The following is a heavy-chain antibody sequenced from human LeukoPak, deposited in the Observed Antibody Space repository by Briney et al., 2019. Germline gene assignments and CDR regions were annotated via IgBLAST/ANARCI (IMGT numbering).Heavy chain of an antibody. D-gene: IGHD3-9*01. V-gene: IGHV1-2*02. CDR1: GYTFTGYY. CDR3: ARDQRRYFDWLEEVDY. Sequence: VASVKVSCKASGYTFTGYYMHWVRQAPGQGLEWMGWINPNSGGTNYAQKFQGRVTMTRDTSISTAYMELSRLRSDDTGVYYCARDQRRYFDWLEEVDYWGQGTLVTVSS. J-gene: IGHJ4*02. CDR2: INPNSGGT.